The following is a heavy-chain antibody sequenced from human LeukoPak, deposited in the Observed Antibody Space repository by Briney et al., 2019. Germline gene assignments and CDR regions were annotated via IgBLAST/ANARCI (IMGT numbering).Heavy chain of an antibody. CDR3: ARQKGGVAGLKYHFDY. J-gene: IGHJ4*02. D-gene: IGHD6-19*01. V-gene: IGHV4-39*01. CDR2: ISYTGTT. CDR1: GFTFSGNSMN. Sequence: GSLRLSCAASGFTFSGNSMNWVRQAPGKGLEWIGSISYTGTTYYKPSLKSRVTISVDTSKNQFSLNLNSVTASDTAVYFCARQKGGVAGLKYHFDYWGQGTLVTVSS.